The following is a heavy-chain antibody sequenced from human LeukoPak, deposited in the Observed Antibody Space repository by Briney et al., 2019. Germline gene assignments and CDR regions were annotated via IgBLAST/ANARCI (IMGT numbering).Heavy chain of an antibody. D-gene: IGHD6-19*01. Sequence: SETLSLTCTVSGGSISSYYWSWIRQPAGKGLEWIGRIYTSGSTNYNPSLKSRVTMSVDTSKNQFSLKLSSVTAADTAVYYCAREGVAWAAVAGLNYYYYGMDVWGQGTTVTVSS. CDR2: IYTSGST. CDR3: AREGVAWAAVAGLNYYYYGMDV. V-gene: IGHV4-4*07. CDR1: GGSISSYY. J-gene: IGHJ6*02.